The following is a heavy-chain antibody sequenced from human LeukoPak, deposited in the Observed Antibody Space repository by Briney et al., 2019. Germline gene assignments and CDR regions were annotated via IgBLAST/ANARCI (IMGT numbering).Heavy chain of an antibody. CDR3: ARGYWFYFDY. CDR2: IYTSGTT. CDR1: GGSISSGSYY. Sequence: SETLSLTCTVSGGSISSGSYYWSWIRQPAGKGLEWIGRIYTSGTTSYNPSLKSRVTISADTSKNQFSLRLSSVTAADTAVYFCARGYWFYFDYWGQGSLVTVSS. J-gene: IGHJ4*02. D-gene: IGHD2-8*02. V-gene: IGHV4-61*02.